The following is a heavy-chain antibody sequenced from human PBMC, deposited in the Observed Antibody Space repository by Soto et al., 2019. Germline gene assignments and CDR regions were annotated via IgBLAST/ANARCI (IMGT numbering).Heavy chain of an antibody. CDR3: ARGDGDTLDY. D-gene: IGHD2-21*02. J-gene: IGHJ4*02. CDR1: GYTFTHYG. Sequence: GPEVKKPGASVKVSCKASGYTFTHYGITWVRQAPGQGLEWTGWINAYIGDTKSAEKYQGRVTVTMDTSTNTAYLELRSLRSDDTAVYYCARGDGDTLDYWGQGTLVRVSA. CDR2: INAYIGDT. V-gene: IGHV1-18*01.